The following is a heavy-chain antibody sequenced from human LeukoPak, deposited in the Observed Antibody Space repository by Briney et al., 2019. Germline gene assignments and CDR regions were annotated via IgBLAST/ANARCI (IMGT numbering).Heavy chain of an antibody. CDR3: ARVRTAMKIGAY. CDR1: GFTFGDFA. Sequence: GGSLRLSCAASGFTFGDFAMHWVRQAPGKGLEWVSLISEDGDTYYGDSVTGRFTVSRDNSKNFLYLQMNSLRSEDTGLYYWARVRTAMKIGAYWGQGTLVTVSS. D-gene: IGHD5-18*01. J-gene: IGHJ4*02. CDR2: ISEDGDT. V-gene: IGHV3-43*02.